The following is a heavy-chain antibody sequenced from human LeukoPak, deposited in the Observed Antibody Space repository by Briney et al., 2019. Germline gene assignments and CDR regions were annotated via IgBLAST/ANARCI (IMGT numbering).Heavy chain of an antibody. Sequence: SETLSLTCTVSGGSVTITTDYWGWIRQPPGKGLEWIGSFYYTGTTYYSPSLMSRIATSVDTSKNQFSLKLYSVTAADTAVYYCARATTYGDYVLPFDYWGQGTLVTVSS. V-gene: IGHV4-39*07. CDR3: ARATTYGDYVLPFDY. CDR2: FYYTGTT. D-gene: IGHD4-17*01. CDR1: GGSVTITTDY. J-gene: IGHJ4*02.